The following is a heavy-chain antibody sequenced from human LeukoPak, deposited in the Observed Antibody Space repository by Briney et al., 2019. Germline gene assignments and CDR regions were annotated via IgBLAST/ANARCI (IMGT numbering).Heavy chain of an antibody. CDR3: AREGYSSSWYGNWYFDL. CDR2: INWNGGST. V-gene: IGHV3-20*03. Sequence: GGSLTLSLAASGLTFSSYIMNWVRQAPGKGLEWLSGINWNGGSTGYADSLKGRFSISRDNAKNSLYFQKYSLRAEDTALSYCAREGYSSSWYGNWYFDLWAVAPWSLSPQ. D-gene: IGHD6-13*01. J-gene: IGHJ2*01. CDR1: GLTFSSYI.